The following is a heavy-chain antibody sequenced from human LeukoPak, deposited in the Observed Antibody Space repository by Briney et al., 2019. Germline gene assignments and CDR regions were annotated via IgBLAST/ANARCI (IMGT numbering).Heavy chain of an antibody. CDR3: AELGITMIGGV. CDR2: ISSSSSTI. J-gene: IGHJ6*04. Sequence: GGSLRLSCAASGFTFSSYSMNWVRQAPGKGLEWVSYISSSSSTIYYADSVKGRFTISRDNAKNSPYLQMNSLRAEDTAVYYCAELGITMIGGVWGKGTTVTISS. D-gene: IGHD3-10*02. V-gene: IGHV3-48*04. CDR1: GFTFSSYS.